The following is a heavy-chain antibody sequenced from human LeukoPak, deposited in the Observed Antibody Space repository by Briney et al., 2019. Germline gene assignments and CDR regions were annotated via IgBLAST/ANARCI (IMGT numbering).Heavy chain of an antibody. V-gene: IGHV3-11*01. J-gene: IGHJ4*02. CDR3: ARESRTVTNDY. Sequence: PGVSLRLSCAASGFTFSDYYMSWIRQAPGDGLEWVSYISSSGSTIYYADSVKGRFTISSDNAKNSLYLQMNSLRAEDTAVYYCARESRTVTNDYWGQGTLVTVSS. CDR2: ISSSGSTI. CDR1: GFTFSDYY. D-gene: IGHD4-17*01.